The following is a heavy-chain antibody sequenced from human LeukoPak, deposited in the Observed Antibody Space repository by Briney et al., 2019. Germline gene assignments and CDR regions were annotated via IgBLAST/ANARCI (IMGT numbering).Heavy chain of an antibody. Sequence: GRSLRLSCAASGFTFSSYGMHWVRQAPGKGLEWVEVISYDGSNKYYAESVKGRFTISRDNSKNTLYLQMNSLRAEDTAVYYCAKGLTIFGLPEGNWFDPWGQGTLVTVSS. J-gene: IGHJ5*02. CDR3: AKGLTIFGLPEGNWFDP. CDR1: GFTFSSYG. V-gene: IGHV3-30*18. CDR2: ISYDGSNK. D-gene: IGHD3-3*01.